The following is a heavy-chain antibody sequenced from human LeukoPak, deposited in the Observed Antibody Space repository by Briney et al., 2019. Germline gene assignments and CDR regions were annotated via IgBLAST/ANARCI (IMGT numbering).Heavy chain of an antibody. CDR2: IYYSGST. V-gene: IGHV4-39*01. D-gene: IGHD3-3*01. Sequence: SETLSLTCTVSGGSISSSSYYWGWIRQPPGKGLEWIGSIYYSGSTYYNPSLKSRVIISVDTSKNQFSLKLSSVTAADTAVYYCARHRSITIFGVVITYFDYWGQGTPVTVSS. CDR3: ARHRSITIFGVVITYFDY. CDR1: GGSISSSSYY. J-gene: IGHJ4*02.